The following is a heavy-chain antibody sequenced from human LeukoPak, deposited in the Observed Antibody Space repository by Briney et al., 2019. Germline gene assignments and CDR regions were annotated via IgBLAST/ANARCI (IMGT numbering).Heavy chain of an antibody. Sequence: ASVKVSCKASGYKFTDYSMHWVRQAPGRGPEWMGWIHPESGGSNSAPEFQGRVTMTRDTSISTVYMELSRLGSDDTAVYYCARLRCGYDSADYWGQGTLVTVSS. D-gene: IGHD5-12*01. CDR3: ARLRCGYDSADY. V-gene: IGHV1-2*02. CDR2: IHPESGGS. CDR1: GYKFTDYS. J-gene: IGHJ4*02.